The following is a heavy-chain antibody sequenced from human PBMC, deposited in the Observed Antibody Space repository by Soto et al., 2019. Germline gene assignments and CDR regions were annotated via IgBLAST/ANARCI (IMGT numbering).Heavy chain of an antibody. D-gene: IGHD6-19*01. CDR1: GGSISSDYW. CDR2: MYHSGST. CDR3: ARVLSSGWSRFDY. V-gene: IGHV4-4*02. J-gene: IGHJ4*02. Sequence: SEALSLTCAVSGGSISSDYWWTWVRQPPGKGLEWIAEMYHSGSTNYNPSLKSRVTISVDKSKNQISLKLSSVTAADTAVYYCARVLSSGWSRFDYWGQGTLVTVSS.